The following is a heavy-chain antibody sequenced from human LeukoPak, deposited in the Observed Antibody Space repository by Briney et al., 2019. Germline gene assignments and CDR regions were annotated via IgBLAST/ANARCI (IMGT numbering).Heavy chain of an antibody. V-gene: IGHV3-23*01. D-gene: IGHD6-13*01. CDR1: VFTFSSYA. Sequence: GGSLGLSCAASVFTFSSYAMRCVPDAPGRGLECGLVIRGSRGSSNYAEPVKGRFTISRDKSKCTLYLQMTSLRAEDTAVYHCAKDQSSRWPPDGFDIRGQGTMVTVSS. CDR3: AKDQSSRWPPDGFDI. J-gene: IGHJ3*02. CDR2: IRGSRGSS.